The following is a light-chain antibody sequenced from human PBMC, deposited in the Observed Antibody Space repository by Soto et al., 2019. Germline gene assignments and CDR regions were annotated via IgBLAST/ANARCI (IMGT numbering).Light chain of an antibody. J-gene: IGKJ4*01. V-gene: IGKV3-20*01. Sequence: EIVLTQSPGTLSLSPGERATLSCRASQSVSSNYLAWYQHKPGQAPRLLIYVASSRATGIPDRFSGSGSGTDFTLTISRLEPEAFAVYYCQQYDSSQITFGGGTKVEIK. CDR3: QQYDSSQIT. CDR1: QSVSSNY. CDR2: VAS.